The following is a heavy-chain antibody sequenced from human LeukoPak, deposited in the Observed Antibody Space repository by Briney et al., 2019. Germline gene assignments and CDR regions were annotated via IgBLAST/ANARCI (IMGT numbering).Heavy chain of an antibody. CDR1: GFTFSSYW. D-gene: IGHD6-19*01. J-gene: IGHJ1*01. Sequence: GGSLRLSCTASGFTFSSYWMHWVRQAPGKGLVWVSRINSDGSSTNYADSVKGRFTISRDNAKNTLYLQMNSLRAEDTAVYYCARVPRTVVGTKDAKYFQHWGQGTLVTVTS. CDR3: ARVPRTVVGTKDAKYFQH. V-gene: IGHV3-74*01. CDR2: INSDGSST.